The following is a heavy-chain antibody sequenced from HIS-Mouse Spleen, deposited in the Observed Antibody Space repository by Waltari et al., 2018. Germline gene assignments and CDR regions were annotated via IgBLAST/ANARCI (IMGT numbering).Heavy chain of an antibody. CDR1: GGSISSYY. CDR3: ARSPYYDFWSGYSDNWFDP. Sequence: QVQLQESGPGMVKPSETLSLTCTVSGGSISSYYWSWIRQPPGKGLEWIGYYSGSTNYNPSLKSRVTRSVDTSKNQFSLKLSSVTAADTAVYYCARSPYYDFWSGYSDNWFDPWGQGTLVTVSS. CDR2: YYSGST. V-gene: IGHV4-59*12. D-gene: IGHD3-3*01. J-gene: IGHJ5*02.